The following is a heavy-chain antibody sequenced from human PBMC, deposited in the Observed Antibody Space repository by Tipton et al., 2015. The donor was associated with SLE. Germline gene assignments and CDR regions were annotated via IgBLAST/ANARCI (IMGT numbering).Heavy chain of an antibody. J-gene: IGHJ4*02. CDR3: ARGYDSTRGLLGWFFDY. Sequence: TLSLTCTVSGGSISSYYWSWIRQPPGKGLEWIGYIYYSGSTNYNPSLKSRVTISVDTSKNQFSLKLSSVTAADTAVYYCARGYDSTRGLLGWFFDYWGQGTPVTVSS. D-gene: IGHD3-22*01. CDR1: GGSISSYY. CDR2: IYYSGST. V-gene: IGHV4-59*01.